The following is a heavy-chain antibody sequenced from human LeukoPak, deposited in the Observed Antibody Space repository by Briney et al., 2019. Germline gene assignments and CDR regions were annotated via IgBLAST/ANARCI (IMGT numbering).Heavy chain of an antibody. Sequence: GGSLRLSCAASGFTFPNYAMTWVRQAPGRGLEWVSTLTGDGSTTYYADSVKGRFTISRDNSRNTVFLQMNSLRVEDTAVYYCARGSSASPNWFDPWGQGTLVTVSS. V-gene: IGHV3-23*01. CDR2: LTGDGSTT. J-gene: IGHJ5*02. CDR3: ARGSSASPNWFDP. D-gene: IGHD2-2*01. CDR1: GFTFPNYA.